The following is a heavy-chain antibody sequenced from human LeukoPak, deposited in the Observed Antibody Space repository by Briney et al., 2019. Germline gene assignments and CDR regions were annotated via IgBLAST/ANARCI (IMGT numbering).Heavy chain of an antibody. CDR3: AGIDYGDYVQH. Sequence: SQTLSLTCTVSGGSISSGSYYWSWIRQSAGKGLEWIGRIYTSGSTNYNPSLKSRVTISVDTSKNQFSLKLRSVTAADTAVYYCAGIDYGDYVQHWGQGTLVTVSS. D-gene: IGHD4-17*01. CDR1: GGSISSGSYY. V-gene: IGHV4-61*02. J-gene: IGHJ1*01. CDR2: IYTSGST.